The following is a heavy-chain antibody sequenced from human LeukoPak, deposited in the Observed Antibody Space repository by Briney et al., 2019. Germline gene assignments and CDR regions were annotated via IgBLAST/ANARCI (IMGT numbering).Heavy chain of an antibody. J-gene: IGHJ4*02. CDR3: ATWGSAAMWRLFDY. Sequence: GGSLRLSCAASGFTFGSYAMSWVRQAPGKGLEWVSAISGSGVGTYYADSVKGRFTISRGNSKNTLYLQMNSLRAEDTAVYYCATWGSAAMWRLFDYWGQGTLVTVSS. CDR2: ISGSGVGT. D-gene: IGHD2-2*01. V-gene: IGHV3-23*01. CDR1: GFTFGSYA.